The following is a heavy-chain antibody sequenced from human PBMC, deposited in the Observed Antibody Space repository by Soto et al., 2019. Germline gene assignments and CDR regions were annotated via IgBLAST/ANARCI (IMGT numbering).Heavy chain of an antibody. V-gene: IGHV3-30*18. J-gene: IGHJ3*02. CDR2: ISYDGSNK. CDR1: GFTFSSYG. Sequence: PGGSLRLSCAASGFTFSSYGMHWVRQAPGKGLEWVAVISYDGSNKYYADSVKGRFTISRDNSKNTLYLQMNSLRAEDTAVYYCAKDMITFGGARLEDAFDIWGQGTMVTVS. D-gene: IGHD3-16*01. CDR3: AKDMITFGGARLEDAFDI.